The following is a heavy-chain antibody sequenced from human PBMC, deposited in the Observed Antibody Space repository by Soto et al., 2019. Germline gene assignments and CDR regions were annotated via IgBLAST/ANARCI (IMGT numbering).Heavy chain of an antibody. V-gene: IGHV3-33*01. CDR1: GFIFSNYA. CDR3: ARGTGPGSFLIVY. J-gene: IGHJ4*02. D-gene: IGHD3-10*01. Sequence: QVQLVGSGGGVVQPGRSLRLSCAASGFIFSNYAMHWVRQAPGQGLEWVALIWSDGSYENYAESVKGRFTISRDNSKNTLYLQVNSLRVDDTAVYFCARGTGPGSFLIVYWGQGTLVTVSS. CDR2: IWSDGSYE.